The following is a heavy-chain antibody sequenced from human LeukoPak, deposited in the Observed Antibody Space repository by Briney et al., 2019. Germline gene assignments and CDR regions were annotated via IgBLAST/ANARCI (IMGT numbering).Heavy chain of an antibody. CDR2: ISDSGGST. V-gene: IGHV3-23*01. Sequence: PGGSLRLSCAASGFTFSSYAMNWVRQAPGKGLEWVSSISDSGGSTYYSDSVEGRFTISRDNSKNTLHLQMNSLRAEDTALYYCTKDSVSLPTGWFDPWGQGTLVTVSS. CDR3: TKDSVSLPTGWFDP. D-gene: IGHD5/OR15-5a*01. CDR1: GFTFSSYA. J-gene: IGHJ5*02.